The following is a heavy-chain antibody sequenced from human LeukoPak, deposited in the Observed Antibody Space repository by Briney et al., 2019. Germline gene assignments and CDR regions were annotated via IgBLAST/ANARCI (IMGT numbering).Heavy chain of an antibody. V-gene: IGHV3-23*01. CDR2: ISGSGGST. J-gene: IGHJ6*03. D-gene: IGHD4-23*01. CDR3: ARARVVTTASDSYYYMDV. CDR1: GFTFSSYA. Sequence: GGSLRLSCAASGFTFSSYAMSWVRQAPGKGLEWVSAISGSGGSTYYADSVKGRFTISRDNSKNTLYLQMNSLRAEDTAVYYCARARVVTTASDSYYYMDVWGKGTTVTVSS.